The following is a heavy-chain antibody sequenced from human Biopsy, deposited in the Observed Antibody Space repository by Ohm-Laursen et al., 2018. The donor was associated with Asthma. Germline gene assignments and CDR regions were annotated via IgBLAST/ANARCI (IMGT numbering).Heavy chain of an antibody. CDR1: GGTFSNFA. D-gene: IGHD3-9*01. CDR2: IMTVFGTT. Sequence: GSSVKVSCKAPGGTFSNFAISWVRQAPGQGLEWLGGIMTVFGTTNYAQKFQGRVTITADESTSTAYMDLSSLRSEDTAVYYCARTYYDFLTGQVNDAFGIWGQGTVVTVSS. CDR3: ARTYYDFLTGQVNDAFGI. V-gene: IGHV1-69*01. J-gene: IGHJ3*02.